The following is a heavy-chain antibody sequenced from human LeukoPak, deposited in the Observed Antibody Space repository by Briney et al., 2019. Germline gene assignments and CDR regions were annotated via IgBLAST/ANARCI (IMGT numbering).Heavy chain of an antibody. D-gene: IGHD1-7*01. V-gene: IGHV3-69-1*01. J-gene: IGHJ4*02. Sequence: PGGSLRLSCTTSGFTFSDFSFNWVRRAPGKGLEWVSYINGINTVYYTDSVKGRFTISRDNAKNLLYLQLNSLRVDDTAVYYCARAGTPGSTDYWGQGTRVTVSS. CDR1: GFTFSDFS. CDR3: ARAGTPGSTDY. CDR2: INGINTV.